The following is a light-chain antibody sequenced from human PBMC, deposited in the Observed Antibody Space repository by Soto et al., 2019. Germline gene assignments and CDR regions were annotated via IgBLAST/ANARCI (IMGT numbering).Light chain of an antibody. V-gene: IGKV1-17*01. CDR3: LQHHDYPPT. CDR2: IAS. J-gene: IGKJ1*01. Sequence: DIQMTQSPSSLSASVGDRVTITCRASQDIRNELGWLQQKPGKAPKRLSYIASSLQSGVPSRFSGSGSGTEFTLTISSLQPEDYATYYCLQHHDYPPTFGQGTMGEI. CDR1: QDIRNE.